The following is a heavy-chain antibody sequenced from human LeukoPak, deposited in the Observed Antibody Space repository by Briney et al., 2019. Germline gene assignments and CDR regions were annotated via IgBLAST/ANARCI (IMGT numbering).Heavy chain of an antibody. CDR2: ISGSGGST. CDR3: AKDLSYDSSGYYFDY. J-gene: IGHJ4*02. CDR1: GFTFSSYA. V-gene: IGHV3-23*01. D-gene: IGHD3-22*01. Sequence: GGSLRLSCAASGFTFSSYATSWVRQAPGKGLEWVSAISGSGGSTYYADSVKGRFTISRDNSKNTLYLQMNSLRAEDTAVYYCAKDLSYDSSGYYFDYWGQGTLVTVSS.